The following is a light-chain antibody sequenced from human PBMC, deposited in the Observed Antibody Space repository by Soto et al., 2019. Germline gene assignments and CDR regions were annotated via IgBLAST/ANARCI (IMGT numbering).Light chain of an antibody. CDR3: QQYNSYSRT. CDR2: KAS. J-gene: IGKJ1*01. V-gene: IGKV1-5*03. CDR1: QSISIW. Sequence: DIQMSQSPSTVSASVGARETIHCRASQSISIWLAWYQQKPGKAPKILIYKASSLESGVPSRLSGSGSGTEFTLTISSLQPDDFATYYCQQYNSYSRTFGQGTKVDI.